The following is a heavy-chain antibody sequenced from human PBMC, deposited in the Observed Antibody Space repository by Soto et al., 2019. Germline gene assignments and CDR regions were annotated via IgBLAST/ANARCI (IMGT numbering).Heavy chain of an antibody. CDR3: ARHNIADYYYYMDV. Sequence: QLQLQESGPGLVKPSETLSLTCTVSGGSISSSSYYWGWIRQPPGKGLEWIGSIYYSGSTYYNPSLKSRVTISVDTSNNQFSLKLSSVTAADTAVYYCARHNIADYYYYMDVWGKGTTVTVSS. CDR2: IYYSGST. J-gene: IGHJ6*03. V-gene: IGHV4-39*01. D-gene: IGHD6-13*01. CDR1: GGSISSSSYY.